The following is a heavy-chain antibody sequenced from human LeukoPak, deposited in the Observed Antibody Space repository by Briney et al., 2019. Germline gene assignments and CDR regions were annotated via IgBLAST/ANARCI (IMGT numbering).Heavy chain of an antibody. CDR3: ATGINQPLLFDY. CDR2: FDPEDGET. J-gene: IGHJ4*02. D-gene: IGHD2-2*01. V-gene: IGHV1-24*01. Sequence: ASVKVSCKVSGYTLTELSMHWVRQAPGKGLEWMGGFDPEDGETIYAQKFQGRVTMTEDTSTDTAYMELSSLRSEDTAVYYCATGINQPLLFDYWGQGTLVTVSS. CDR1: GYTLTELS.